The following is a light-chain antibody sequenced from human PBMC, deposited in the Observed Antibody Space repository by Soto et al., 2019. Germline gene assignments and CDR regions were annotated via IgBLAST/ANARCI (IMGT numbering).Light chain of an antibody. CDR3: QQLDSYPIT. CDR2: AAS. V-gene: IGKV1-9*01. J-gene: IGKJ5*01. Sequence: IQLTQSPSSLSASVGDRVTITCRASQAIRSRLAWYQQKPGKAPKLLIYAASTLQSGVPSRFSGSGSGTAFTLTISSLQPEDFATYYCQQLDSYPITFGQGTRLEIK. CDR1: QAIRSR.